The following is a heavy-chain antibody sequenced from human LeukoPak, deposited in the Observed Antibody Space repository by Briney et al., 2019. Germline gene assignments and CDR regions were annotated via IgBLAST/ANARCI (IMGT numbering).Heavy chain of an antibody. CDR2: VYYSGST. CDR1: GGAISTYD. Sequence: SETLSLTCTVSGGAISTYDWSWIRQPPGKGLEWIGYVYYSGSTNYNPSLKSRVTISVATSKNQFSLKLSSVTAADTAVYYCASMFYYDSNGYRYYFDYWGQGTLVTVSS. D-gene: IGHD3-22*01. V-gene: IGHV4-59*01. J-gene: IGHJ4*02. CDR3: ASMFYYDSNGYRYYFDY.